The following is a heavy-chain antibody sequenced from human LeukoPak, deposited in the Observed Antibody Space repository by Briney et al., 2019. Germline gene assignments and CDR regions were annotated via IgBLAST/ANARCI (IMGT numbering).Heavy chain of an antibody. CDR3: ARTTLLGTQDY. CDR1: GGSINGYY. D-gene: IGHD1-1*01. Sequence: SETLSLTCTVSGGSINGYYWTWIRQPPGKGLEWIGYIYYIGSTKYNPSLTGRVTISVDSSKNQFSLRLSSGTAADTAFYFCARTTLLGTQDYWGRGTLVTVSS. J-gene: IGHJ4*02. V-gene: IGHV4-59*01. CDR2: IYYIGST.